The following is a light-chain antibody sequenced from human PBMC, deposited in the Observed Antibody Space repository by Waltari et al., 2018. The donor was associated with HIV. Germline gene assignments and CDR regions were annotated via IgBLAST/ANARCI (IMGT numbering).Light chain of an antibody. J-gene: IGKJ1*01. CDR3: QQYYSTPRT. V-gene: IGKV4-1*01. CDR1: QKILFSSTNKNY. Sequence: TKSPASLAVSLGGRATMNCKSSQKILFSSTNKNYLSWYQQRPGQPPRLLIYWASSRESGVPERFTGSGSGTNFTLTISRLQADDVAVYFCQQYYSTPRTFGQGTKV. CDR2: WAS.